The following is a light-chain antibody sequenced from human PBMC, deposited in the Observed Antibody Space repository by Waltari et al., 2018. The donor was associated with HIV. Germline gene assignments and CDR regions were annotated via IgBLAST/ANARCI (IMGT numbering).Light chain of an antibody. CDR2: YND. Sequence: YVLTQPPSVLVAPGEAARISCGGNNIEDKTVHWYQQKPGQAPVLVIYYNDDRPSGIPERFSGSNSQNTATLTISRVEAGDEADYYCQVWDDIIGPYVVFGGGTKLTVL. CDR1: NIEDKT. V-gene: IGLV3-21*04. J-gene: IGLJ3*02. CDR3: QVWDDIIGPYVV.